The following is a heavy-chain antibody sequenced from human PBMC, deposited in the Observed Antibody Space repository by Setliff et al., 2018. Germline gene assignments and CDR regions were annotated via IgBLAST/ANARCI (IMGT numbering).Heavy chain of an antibody. CDR3: ARHRVGNSGYAIPILDF. CDR1: GYSFTDYW. J-gene: IGHJ4*02. Sequence: PGESLKISCKASGYSFTDYWIAWVRQMPGKGLEWMGIIYPSNSNIKYSPSFESQNTFSVDKSITTAYLQWSSLKASDTAIYYCARHRVGNSGYAIPILDFWGQGALVTVSS. V-gene: IGHV5-51*01. D-gene: IGHD5-12*01. CDR2: IYPSNSNI.